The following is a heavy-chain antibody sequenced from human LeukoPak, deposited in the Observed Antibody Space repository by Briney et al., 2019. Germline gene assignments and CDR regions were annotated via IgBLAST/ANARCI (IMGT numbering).Heavy chain of an antibody. Sequence: PSETLSLTCTVSGGSISSGGYYWGWIRQHPGKGLECIVFSYYSGSTYYNPSLKSRVTISIDTSKNQFSLKLSSVTAADTAVYYCARGGYYYYYGMDVWGQGTTVTVSS. J-gene: IGHJ6*02. CDR2: SYYSGST. CDR3: ARGGYYYYYGMDV. V-gene: IGHV4-31*03. CDR1: GGSISSGGYY.